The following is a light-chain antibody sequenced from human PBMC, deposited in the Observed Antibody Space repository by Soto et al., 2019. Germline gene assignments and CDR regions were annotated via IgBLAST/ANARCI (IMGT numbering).Light chain of an antibody. Sequence: QSVLTQPPSASGTPGQRVTISCSGSSSNIGSNTVNWYQQLPGTAPKLLIYSNNQRPSGVPDRFSGSKSGTSASLAISGLQSEDEADYNCAAWDDSRKGVFGGGTKLTVL. CDR2: SNN. V-gene: IGLV1-44*01. CDR1: SSNIGSNT. CDR3: AAWDDSRKGV. J-gene: IGLJ2*01.